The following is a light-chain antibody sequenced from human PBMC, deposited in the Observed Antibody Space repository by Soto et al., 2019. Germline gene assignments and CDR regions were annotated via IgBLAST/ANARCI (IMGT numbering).Light chain of an antibody. J-gene: IGLJ2*01. Sequence: QSALTQPASVSGSPGQSITISCTGTSSDVGGYNYVSWYQQHPGKAPKLMIYEVSNRPSGVSNRFSGSKSGNTASLTLSGLQAEDEADYSCSSYTSTSTLLVFGGGTKVTVL. CDR1: SSDVGGYNY. V-gene: IGLV2-14*01. CDR2: EVS. CDR3: SSYTSTSTLLV.